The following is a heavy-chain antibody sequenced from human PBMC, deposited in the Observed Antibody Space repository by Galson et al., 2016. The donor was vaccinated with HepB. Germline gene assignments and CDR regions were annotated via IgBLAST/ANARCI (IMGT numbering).Heavy chain of an antibody. J-gene: IGHJ6*02. Sequence: SVKVSCKASGDAFSSYIISWVRQAPGQGLEWVGGITPVFGTTSYSQKFQGRVTMTADKVTTTAYMELSSLRPDDTAVYYCGGIRGYSYGRYGMDVWGQRTTVTV. V-gene: IGHV1-69*06. D-gene: IGHD5-18*01. CDR3: GGIRGYSYGRYGMDV. CDR2: ITPVFGTT. CDR1: GDAFSSYI.